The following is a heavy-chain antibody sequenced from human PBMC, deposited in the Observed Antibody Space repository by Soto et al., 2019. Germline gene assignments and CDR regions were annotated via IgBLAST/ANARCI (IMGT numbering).Heavy chain of an antibody. CDR3: AKVFYYYDSSGYYYFDY. V-gene: IGHV3-23*01. CDR2: ISGSGSTI. CDR1: GFTFSSYA. J-gene: IGHJ4*02. D-gene: IGHD3-22*01. Sequence: GGSLRLSCAASGFTFSSYAVSWVRQAPGKGPEWISSISGSGSTIYYADSVKGRFTISRDNSKNTLYLQMSSLRAEDTAVYYCAKVFYYYDSSGYYYFDYWGQGTLVTVSS.